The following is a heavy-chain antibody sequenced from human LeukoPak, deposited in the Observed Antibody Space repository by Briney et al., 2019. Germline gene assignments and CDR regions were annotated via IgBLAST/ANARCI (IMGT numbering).Heavy chain of an antibody. V-gene: IGHV3-9*01. D-gene: IGHD4-17*01. J-gene: IGHJ4*02. Sequence: PGRSLRLSCAASGFTFDDYAMHWVRHAPGKGLEWVSGISWNSGSIGYADSVKGRFTISRGNAKNSLYLQMNSLRAEDTAVYYCARESVTYDYWGQGTLVTVSS. CDR2: ISWNSGSI. CDR1: GFTFDDYA. CDR3: ARESVTYDY.